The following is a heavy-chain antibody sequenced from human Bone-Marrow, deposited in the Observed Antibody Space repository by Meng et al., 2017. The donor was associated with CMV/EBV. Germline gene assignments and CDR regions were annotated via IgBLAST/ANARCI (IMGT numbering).Heavy chain of an antibody. D-gene: IGHD6-13*01. V-gene: IGHV3-11*01. CDR1: GFTFSHYS. Sequence: GESLKISCAASGFTFSHYSMNWVRQAPGKGLEWVAYMSCSGNTIDYEDSVKGRFTISRDNAKVSLYLQMSSLRPDDTAVYYCARGGLVGAGRTAAGMDVWGQGTTVTVSS. CDR2: MSCSGNTI. J-gene: IGHJ6*02. CDR3: ARGGLVGAGRTAAGMDV.